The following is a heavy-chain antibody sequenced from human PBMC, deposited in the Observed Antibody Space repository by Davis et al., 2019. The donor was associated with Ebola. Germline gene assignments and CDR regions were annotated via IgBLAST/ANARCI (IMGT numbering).Heavy chain of an antibody. CDR1: GFTFSTYW. V-gene: IGHV3-7*03. Sequence: GESLKISCVASGFTFSTYWMTWVRQAPGMGLEWVANIKEDGSEKRYVGSVKGRFTISRDNSKNTLYLQMNSLRAEDTAVYYCANLDYGDNSGFDYWGQGTLVTVSS. D-gene: IGHD4-23*01. CDR3: ANLDYGDNSGFDY. J-gene: IGHJ4*02. CDR2: IKEDGSEK.